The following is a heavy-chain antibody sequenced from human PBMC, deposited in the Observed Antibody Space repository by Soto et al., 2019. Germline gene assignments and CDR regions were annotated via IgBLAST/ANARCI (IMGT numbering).Heavy chain of an antibody. J-gene: IGHJ3*02. Sequence: EVQLVESGVGLVHPGESLRLSCAASGFTFDYYWMHWVRQAPGKGQVWVSRIHSDGTSTTYADSVKGRFTISRDNAKNTLPLNMNRLRAEVTAVYYCARGDSGDFDIWGQGTVVTVSS. D-gene: IGHD1-26*01. CDR1: GFTFDYYW. V-gene: IGHV3-74*01. CDR3: ARGDSGDFDI. CDR2: IHSDGTST.